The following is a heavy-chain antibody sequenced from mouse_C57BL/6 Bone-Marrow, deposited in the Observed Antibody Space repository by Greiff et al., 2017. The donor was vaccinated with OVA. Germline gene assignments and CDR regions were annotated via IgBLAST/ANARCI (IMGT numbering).Heavy chain of an antibody. Sequence: VQLQQSGPELVKPGASVKISCKASGYSFTGYYMNWVKQSPEKSLEWIGEINPSTGGTTYNQKFKAKATLTVDKSSSTAYMQLKSLTSEDSAVYYCARRGYYYYYAMDYWGQGTSVTVSS. CDR2: INPSTGGT. D-gene: IGHD2-12*01. CDR1: GYSFTGYY. J-gene: IGHJ4*01. CDR3: ARRGYYYYYAMDY. V-gene: IGHV1-42*01.